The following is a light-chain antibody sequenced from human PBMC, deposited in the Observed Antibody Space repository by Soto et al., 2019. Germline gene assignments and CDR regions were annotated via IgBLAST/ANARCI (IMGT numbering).Light chain of an antibody. J-gene: IGKJ4*01. V-gene: IGKV3-20*01. CDR2: GAS. CDR3: QQYGSSPT. CDR1: QSVSSSY. Sequence: EIVLMQSPGTLSLSPGERATLSCRASQSVSSSYLAWYQQKPGQAPRLLIYGASFRATGIPDRFSGSGSGTDFTLTISRLEPEDFAAYYCQQYGSSPTFGGGTKVEIK.